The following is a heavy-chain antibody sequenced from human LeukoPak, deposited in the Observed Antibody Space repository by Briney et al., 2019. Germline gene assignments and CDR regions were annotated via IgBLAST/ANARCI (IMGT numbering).Heavy chain of an antibody. V-gene: IGHV1-18*01. J-gene: IGHJ4*02. D-gene: IGHD3-22*01. CDR2: ISAYNGNT. CDR3: ARDLVYYHSSGYRLGFDY. Sequence: ASVKVSCKGSGYTFTSYGISRVRQAPGQGPEWMGWISAYNGNTNYAQKLQGRVTMTTDTSTSTAYMELRSLRSDDTAVYYCARDLVYYHSSGYRLGFDYWGQGTLVTVSS. CDR1: GYTFTSYG.